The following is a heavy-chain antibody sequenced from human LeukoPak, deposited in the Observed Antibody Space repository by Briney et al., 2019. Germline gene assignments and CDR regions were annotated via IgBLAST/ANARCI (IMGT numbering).Heavy chain of an antibody. CDR2: ISAYNGNT. J-gene: IGHJ6*02. CDR1: GYTFTSYG. D-gene: IGHD3-10*01. V-gene: IGHV1-18*01. Sequence: GASVKVSCKASGYTFTSYGISWVRQAPGQGLEWMGWISAYNGNTNYAQKLQGRVTMTTDTSTSTAYMELRSLRSDYTAVYYCARDSRAFTMVRGIKNYYYGMDVWGQGTTVTVSS. CDR3: ARDSRAFTMVRGIKNYYYGMDV.